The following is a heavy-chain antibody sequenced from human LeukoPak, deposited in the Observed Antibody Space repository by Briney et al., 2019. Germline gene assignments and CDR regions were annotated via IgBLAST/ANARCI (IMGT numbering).Heavy chain of an antibody. Sequence: ASVKVSCKASGYTFTGYYIHWVRQAPGQGLEWMGGIIPIFGTANYAQKFQGRVTITADESTSTAYMELSSLRSEDTAVYYCATRAVAGTYYYYYMDVWGKGTTVTISS. CDR1: GYTFTGYY. V-gene: IGHV1-69*13. J-gene: IGHJ6*03. CDR3: ATRAVAGTYYYYYMDV. D-gene: IGHD6-19*01. CDR2: IIPIFGTA.